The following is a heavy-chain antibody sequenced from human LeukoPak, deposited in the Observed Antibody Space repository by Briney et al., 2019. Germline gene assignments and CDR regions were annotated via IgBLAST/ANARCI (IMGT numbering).Heavy chain of an antibody. V-gene: IGHV4-61*02. CDR1: GGSISSGSYY. J-gene: IGHJ4*02. Sequence: SESLSLTCTVSGGSISSGSYYWSWIRQPAGKGLEWIGRVYTSGSTNYNPPLKSRVIISVDTSENQYSLKLSSVSAADTAVYYCARGRLSGWYYFDFWGQGTLVTVSS. CDR2: VYTSGST. CDR3: ARGRLSGWYYFDF. D-gene: IGHD6-19*01.